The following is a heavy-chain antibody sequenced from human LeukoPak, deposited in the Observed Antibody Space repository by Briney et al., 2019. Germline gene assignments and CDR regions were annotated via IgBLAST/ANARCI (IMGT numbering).Heavy chain of an antibody. D-gene: IGHD2-2*02. CDR3: ASRGYCSSTSCYTGSYYYYYMDV. Sequence: SETLSLTCAVYGGSFSGYYWSWIRQPPGKGLEWIGEINHSGSTNYNPSLKSRVTISVDTSKNQFSLKLSSVTAADTAVYYCASRGYCSSTSCYTGSYYYYYMDVWGKGTTVTVSS. V-gene: IGHV4-34*01. CDR2: INHSGST. CDR1: GGSFSGYY. J-gene: IGHJ6*03.